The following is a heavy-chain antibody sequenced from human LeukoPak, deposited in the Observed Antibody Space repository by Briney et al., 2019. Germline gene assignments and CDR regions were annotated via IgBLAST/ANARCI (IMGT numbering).Heavy chain of an antibody. D-gene: IGHD3-22*01. J-gene: IGHJ6*02. CDR2: TYYRSKWYY. CDR1: GDSVSSNSAA. V-gene: IGHV6-1*01. Sequence: PSQTLSLTCAISGDSVSSNSAAWNWIRQSPSRGLEWLGRTYYRSKWYYDYAVIVKSRITINPDTSKNQFSLQLNSVTPEDTAVYYCARSNYYDSSGSHPSGMDVWGQGTTVTVSS. CDR3: ARSNYYDSSGSHPSGMDV.